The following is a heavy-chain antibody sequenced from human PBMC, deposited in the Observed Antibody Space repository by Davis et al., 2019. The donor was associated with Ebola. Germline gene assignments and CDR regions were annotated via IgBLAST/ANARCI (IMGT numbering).Heavy chain of an antibody. CDR3: ARRIILSSRGGVDV. Sequence: PGGSLRLSCAASGFTFNDYAMHWVRQSPGKGLEWVSGILWNSGIIGYADSVKGRFTISRDNAKDSLYLHMNSLRDEDMAVYYCARRIILSSRGGVDVWGQGTTVIVSS. CDR2: ILWNSGII. V-gene: IGHV3-9*03. CDR1: GFTFNDYA. D-gene: IGHD2-2*01. J-gene: IGHJ6*02.